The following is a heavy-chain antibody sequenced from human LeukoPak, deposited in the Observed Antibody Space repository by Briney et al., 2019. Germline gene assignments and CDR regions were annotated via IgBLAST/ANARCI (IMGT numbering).Heavy chain of an antibody. J-gene: IGHJ5*02. CDR1: GGSISSSSYY. D-gene: IGHD3-10*01. Sequence: SETLSLTCTVSGGSISSSSYYWGWIRQPPGKGLEWIGSIYYSGSTHYNPSVKSRVTISVDTTKNQFSLKVTSVTAADTAVYYCAITPITMVRGVIPYNWFDPWGQGTLVIVSS. CDR3: AITPITMVRGVIPYNWFDP. CDR2: IYYSGST. V-gene: IGHV4-39*01.